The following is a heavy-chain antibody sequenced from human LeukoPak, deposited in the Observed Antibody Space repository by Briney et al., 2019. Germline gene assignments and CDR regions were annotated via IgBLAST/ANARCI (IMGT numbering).Heavy chain of an antibody. J-gene: IGHJ4*02. CDR1: GDSVSSNSAA. Sequence: SQTLSLTCAISGDSVSSNSAAWNWIRQSPSRGLEWLGRTYYRSKWYNDYAVSVKSRITINPDTSKNQFSLQLSSVTPEDTAVYYCARDQTSGWDEVNYFDYWGQGTLVTVSS. CDR3: ARDQTSGWDEVNYFDY. V-gene: IGHV6-1*01. D-gene: IGHD6-25*01. CDR2: TYYRSKWYN.